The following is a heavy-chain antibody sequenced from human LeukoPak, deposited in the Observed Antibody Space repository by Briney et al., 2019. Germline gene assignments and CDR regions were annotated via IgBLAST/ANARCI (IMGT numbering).Heavy chain of an antibody. V-gene: IGHV1-24*01. J-gene: IGHJ4*02. CDR3: ATAMKGPGGFDY. CDR2: FDPEDGET. D-gene: IGHD3-16*01. CDR1: GYTFTSYG. Sequence: ASVKVSCKASGYTFTSYGISWVRQAPGKGLEWMGGFDPEDGETIYAQKFQGRVTMTEDTSTDTAYMELSSLRSEDTAVYYCATAMKGPGGFDYWGQGTLVTVSS.